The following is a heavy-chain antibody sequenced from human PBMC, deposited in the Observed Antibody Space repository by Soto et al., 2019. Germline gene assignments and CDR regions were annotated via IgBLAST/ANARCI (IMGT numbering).Heavy chain of an antibody. CDR3: AKEAGDH. CDR2: IIPIFGIK. D-gene: IGHD3-10*01. V-gene: IGHV1-69*01. CDR1: GGTFNTYA. J-gene: IGHJ4*02. Sequence: QMQLVQSGAEVKERGSSVKISCKTSGGTFNTYALTWVRQAPGQGLEWIGGIIPIFGIKNVAQRFQGRVTINAAESPTTAYMEMTSLRSDDTAVYYCAKEAGDHWGQGTLVTVSS.